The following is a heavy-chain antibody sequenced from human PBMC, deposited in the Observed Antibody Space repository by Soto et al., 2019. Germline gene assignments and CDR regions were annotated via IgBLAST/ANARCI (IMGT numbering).Heavy chain of an antibody. CDR3: AREGGSYYYFDY. Sequence: SCKASGGTFSSYAISWVRQAPGQGLEWMGGIIPIFGTANYAQKFQGRVTITADESTSTAYMELSSLRSEDTAVYYCAREGGSYYYFDYWGQGTLVTVSS. D-gene: IGHD1-26*01. CDR2: IIPIFGTA. J-gene: IGHJ4*02. CDR1: GGTFSSYA. V-gene: IGHV1-69*01.